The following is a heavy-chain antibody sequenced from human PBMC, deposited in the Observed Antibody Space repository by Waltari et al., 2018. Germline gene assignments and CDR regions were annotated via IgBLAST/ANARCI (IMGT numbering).Heavy chain of an antibody. Sequence: QVQLVQSGAEVKKPGASVKVSCKASGYIFTGYYIDWGRQTPGQGLEWMGWINPNSGDTNDAQKFQGWVTMTRDTSITTAYMELTRLTSDDTAVYYCARGASGWYRLDYWGQGTLVTVSS. CDR2: INPNSGDT. V-gene: IGHV1-2*04. D-gene: IGHD6-19*01. J-gene: IGHJ4*02. CDR3: ARGASGWYRLDY. CDR1: GYIFTGYY.